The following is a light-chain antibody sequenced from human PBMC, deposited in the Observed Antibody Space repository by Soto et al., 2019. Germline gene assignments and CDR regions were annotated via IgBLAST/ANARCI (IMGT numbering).Light chain of an antibody. CDR1: QGIXNY. CDR2: AAS. V-gene: IGKV1-27*01. Sequence: DIXMTXXXXSLSXSVGDXVTITCRASQGIXNYLAWYQQKPGKVPKLLIYAASTLQSGVPSRFSGXGSGTXFTLTISSLQPEDVATYYCQKYNSAPFTFGPGTKVDIK. CDR3: QKYNSAPFT. J-gene: IGKJ3*01.